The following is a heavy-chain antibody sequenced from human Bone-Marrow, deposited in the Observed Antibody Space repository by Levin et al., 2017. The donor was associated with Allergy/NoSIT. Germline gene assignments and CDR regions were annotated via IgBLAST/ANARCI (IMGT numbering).Heavy chain of an antibody. D-gene: IGHD6-13*01. V-gene: IGHV3-9*01. CDR2: ISWNSGSI. Sequence: LSLTCAASGFTFDDSAMHWVRQAPGKGLEWVSGISWNSGSIGYADSVKGRFTISRDNAKNSLYLQMNSLRAEDTALYYCAKSDSSSWHYFDYWGQGTLVTVSS. CDR1: GFTFDDSA. J-gene: IGHJ4*02. CDR3: AKSDSSSWHYFDY.